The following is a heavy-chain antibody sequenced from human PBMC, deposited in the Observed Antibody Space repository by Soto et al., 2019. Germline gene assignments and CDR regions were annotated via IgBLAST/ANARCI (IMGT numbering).Heavy chain of an antibody. Sequence: QVQLVESGGGVVQPGRSLRLSCEASGFTFRNYGMYWVRQAPGKGLEWVAIISVDGSKKKYVDSVKGRFTVSRDNSRNTLDLEMNSLRAEDTAVYYCARDKDDYGDYGDYWGQGTLVTVSS. CDR3: ARDKDDYGDYGDY. J-gene: IGHJ4*02. D-gene: IGHD4-17*01. CDR1: GFTFRNYG. V-gene: IGHV3-30*03. CDR2: ISVDGSKK.